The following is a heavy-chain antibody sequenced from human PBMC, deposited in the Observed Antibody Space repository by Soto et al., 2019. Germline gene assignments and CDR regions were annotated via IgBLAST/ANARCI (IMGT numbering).Heavy chain of an antibody. Sequence: PSETLSLTCAVSGGSISGINWWYWVRQPPGKGLEWIGEIYHSGSTNYNPSLKSRVTISVDKSKNQFSLKLSSVTAADTAVYFCVRSSIEPRIFMSPFDYWGLGTLVTVS. CDR3: VRSSIEPRIFMSPFDY. V-gene: IGHV4-4*02. CDR1: GGSISGINW. CDR2: IYHSGST. J-gene: IGHJ4*02. D-gene: IGHD6-6*01.